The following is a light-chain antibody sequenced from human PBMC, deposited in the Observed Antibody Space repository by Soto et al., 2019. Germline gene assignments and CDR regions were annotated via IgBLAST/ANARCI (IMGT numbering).Light chain of an antibody. Sequence: EMVMTQSPATLSLSAGEVATVSCRASEAVSSNFSCYQLKPVQAPRLLIHGAFTRVTGFPARFSGSEFGTEFTLTITGLQAEDVAIYYCHRYRDWWTFGQGTKVDNK. CDR1: EAVSSN. CDR2: GAF. J-gene: IGKJ1*01. CDR3: HRYRDWWT. V-gene: IGKV3-15*01.